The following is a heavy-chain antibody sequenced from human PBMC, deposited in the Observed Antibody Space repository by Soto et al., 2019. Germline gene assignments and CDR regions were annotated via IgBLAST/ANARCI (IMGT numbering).Heavy chain of an antibody. Sequence: SQTLSLTGVISGDSVSSNSAAWNWIRQSPSRGLEWLGRTYYRSKWYNDYAVSVKSRITINPDTSKNQFSLQLNSVTPEDTAVYYCARGEQWLVFFRFDPWGQGTLVTVSS. D-gene: IGHD6-19*01. CDR1: GDSVSSNSAA. V-gene: IGHV6-1*01. CDR3: ARGEQWLVFFRFDP. J-gene: IGHJ5*02. CDR2: TYYRSKWYN.